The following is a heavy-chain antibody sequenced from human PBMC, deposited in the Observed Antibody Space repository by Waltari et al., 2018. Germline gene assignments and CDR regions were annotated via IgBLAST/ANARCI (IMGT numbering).Heavy chain of an antibody. J-gene: IGHJ4*02. D-gene: IGHD6-13*01. Sequence: EVELVESGGGLVQPGGSLRLSCAASGFPFSSYRLTWVRQAPGKGLEWVSYITGDSRTIYYTASVKGRFTISRDNLKNSLFLQMNSLRDEDTAVYYCARDSGVTGADDYWGQGTQVTVSS. CDR2: ITGDSRTI. CDR3: ARDSGVTGADDY. CDR1: GFPFSSYR. V-gene: IGHV3-48*02.